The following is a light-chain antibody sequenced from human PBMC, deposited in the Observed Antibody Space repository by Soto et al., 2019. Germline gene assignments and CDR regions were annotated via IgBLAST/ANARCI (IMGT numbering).Light chain of an antibody. CDR3: QPRCDRPQT. V-gene: IGKV3-11*01. CDR2: DAS. J-gene: IGKJ3*01. CDR1: QSVSSY. Sequence: EMVFTPGPPTLHGAPQKRARVSCRASQSVSSYLAWYQQKPGQAPRLLIYDASNRATGVPARLGGSGAAAYFPIPTTDPGPGAFSVLFCQPRCDRPQTVSPGTKVDIK.